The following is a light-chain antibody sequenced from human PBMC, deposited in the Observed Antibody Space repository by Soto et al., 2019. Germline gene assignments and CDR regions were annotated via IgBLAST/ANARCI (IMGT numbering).Light chain of an antibody. V-gene: IGLV2-14*01. Sequence: QSALTQPASVSGSPGQSITISCTGTSGDVGAYNYVSWYQQHPDKAPKLMIYEVNDRPSGVSSRFSGSKSGNTASLTISGLQAEDEADYYCSSYTSDTTYLFGTGTKVTVL. CDR1: SGDVGAYNY. CDR3: SSYTSDTTYL. CDR2: EVN. J-gene: IGLJ1*01.